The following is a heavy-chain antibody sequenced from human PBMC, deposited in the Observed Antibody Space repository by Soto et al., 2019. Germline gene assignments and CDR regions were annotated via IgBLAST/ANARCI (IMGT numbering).Heavy chain of an antibody. D-gene: IGHD3-9*01. Sequence: EVQLLESGGGFVQPGESLRLSCAASGFTFGLSAMSWVRQAPGRGLEWVSSISGGGGSTEYADSVKGRFTISRDNSKDTVHLQMNSLRAEDTAVYYCAKGPEYDILTGCDYWGQGALVTVSS. J-gene: IGHJ4*02. V-gene: IGHV3-23*01. CDR3: AKGPEYDILTGCDY. CDR2: ISGGGGST. CDR1: GFTFGLSA.